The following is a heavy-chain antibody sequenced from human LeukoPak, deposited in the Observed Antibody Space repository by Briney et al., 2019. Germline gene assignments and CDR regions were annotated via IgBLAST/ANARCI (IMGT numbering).Heavy chain of an antibody. Sequence: GGSLRLSCAASGFTFSSYAMSWVRQAPGKGLEWVANIKQDGSEKYYVDSVKGRFTISRDNAKNSLYLQMNSLRAEDTAVYYCARAAVRYSYGYDWFDPWGQGTLVTVSS. J-gene: IGHJ5*02. V-gene: IGHV3-7*01. CDR2: IKQDGSEK. CDR1: GFTFSSYA. D-gene: IGHD5-18*01. CDR3: ARAAVRYSYGYDWFDP.